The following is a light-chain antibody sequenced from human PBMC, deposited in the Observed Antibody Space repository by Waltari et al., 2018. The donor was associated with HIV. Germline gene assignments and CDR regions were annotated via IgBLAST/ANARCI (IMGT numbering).Light chain of an antibody. CDR3: QQSGSSPFT. Sequence: SPGEGATLSCRASQSVTSNYLAWYQQKPGQPPRLLIYGATSRATGIPDRFSGSGSGTDFTLTISRLEPEDFAVYYCQQSGSSPFTFGPGTKVDIK. CDR1: QSVTSNY. CDR2: GAT. V-gene: IGKV3-20*01. J-gene: IGKJ3*01.